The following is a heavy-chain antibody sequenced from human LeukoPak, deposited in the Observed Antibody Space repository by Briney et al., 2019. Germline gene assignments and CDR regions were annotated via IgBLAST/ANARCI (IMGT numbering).Heavy chain of an antibody. CDR3: ARYEPAGTPVGY. CDR2: ISTYYGST. CDR1: GYTFTSFG. Sequence: ASVKVSCKASGYTFTSFGVAWVRQAPGQGLEWMGWISTYYGSTNYAQKLQGRVSMTTDTSTSTAYMELKSLRSDDTAVYYCARYEPAGTPVGYWGQGTLVTVSS. V-gene: IGHV1-18*01. D-gene: IGHD6-13*01. J-gene: IGHJ4*02.